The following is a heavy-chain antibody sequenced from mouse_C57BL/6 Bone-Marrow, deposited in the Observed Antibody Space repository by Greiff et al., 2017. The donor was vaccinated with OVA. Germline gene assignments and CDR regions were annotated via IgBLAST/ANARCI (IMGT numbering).Heavy chain of an antibody. CDR1: DSEVFPIAY. CDR2: ILPSIGRT. D-gene: IGHD2-4*01. CDR3: AKSYYDYDGLYYFDY. V-gene: IGHV15-2*01. Sequence: QVQLKESGSELRSPGSSVKLSCKDFDSEVFPIAYMSWVRQKPGHGFEWIGGILPSIGRTIYGEKFEDKATLDADTLSNTAYLELNSLTSEDSAIYYCAKSYYDYDGLYYFDYWGQGTTLTVSS. J-gene: IGHJ2*01.